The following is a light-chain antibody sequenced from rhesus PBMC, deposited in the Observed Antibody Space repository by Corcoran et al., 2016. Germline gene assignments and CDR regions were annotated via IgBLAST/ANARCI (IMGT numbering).Light chain of an antibody. CDR1: QGSSNG. CDR2: KAS. Sequence: DIQMTQSPFSLSASVGDRVTITCRASQGSSNGLAWYQQKPGKAPKLLIYKASTLQSGVPSRFSGRGSWTEFTLTISSLQPEAFSTYYRQQHSNTPLAFGGGTKVGIK. J-gene: IGKJ4*01. V-gene: IGKV1-21*01. CDR3: QQHSNTPLA.